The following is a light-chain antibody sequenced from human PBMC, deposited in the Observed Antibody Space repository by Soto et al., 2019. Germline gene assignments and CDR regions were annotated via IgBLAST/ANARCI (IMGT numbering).Light chain of an antibody. J-gene: IGLJ1*01. CDR1: SSNIGAGFD. Sequence: QSVLAQPPSVSGAPGQRVTISCIGSSSNIGAGFDVRWYRQLPGTAPRLLIYGNFNRPSGVPDRISASTSGTSASLAISGLRSADEADYYCPSYVSSLRASYVSLPVTKVTVL. V-gene: IGLV1-40*01. CDR2: GNF. CDR3: PSYVSSLRASYV.